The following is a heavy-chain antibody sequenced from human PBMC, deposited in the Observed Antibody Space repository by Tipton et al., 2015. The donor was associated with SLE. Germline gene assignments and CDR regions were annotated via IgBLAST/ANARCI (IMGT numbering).Heavy chain of an antibody. Sequence: TLSLTCTVSGGSISSHYWSWIRQPPGKGLGWIGYIYYSGSTNYNPSLKSRVTISVDTSKNQFSLKLSSVTAADTAVYYCARHMTTVTGGLDYWGQGTLVTVSS. CDR2: IYYSGST. D-gene: IGHD4-17*01. J-gene: IGHJ4*02. CDR1: GGSISSHY. V-gene: IGHV4-59*11. CDR3: ARHMTTVTGGLDY.